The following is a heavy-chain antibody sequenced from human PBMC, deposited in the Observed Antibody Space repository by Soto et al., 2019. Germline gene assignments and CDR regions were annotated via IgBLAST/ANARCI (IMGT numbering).Heavy chain of an antibody. V-gene: IGHV4-39*01. CDR2: IFYLGSS. D-gene: IGHD3-3*02. Sequence: KLSETLSLTCTVSGDSITSSDFYWGWVRQPPGKGLEWIGSIFYLGSSYYNPSLKSRVTMSVDTSKNQFSLRLRSVTAAETALYFCARHSLALRKNNWFDTWGQGIMVTVSS. J-gene: IGHJ5*02. CDR3: ARHSLALRKNNWFDT. CDR1: GDSITSSDFY.